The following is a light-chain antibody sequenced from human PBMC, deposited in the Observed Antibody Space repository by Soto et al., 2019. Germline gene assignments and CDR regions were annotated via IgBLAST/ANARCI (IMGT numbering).Light chain of an antibody. V-gene: IGLV2-14*01. CDR3: SSYTCSITLLV. CDR2: DVS. Sequence: QSVLTQPASVSGSPGQSITISCTGTSSDVGGYNYVSWYQQHPGKAPKLMIYDVSNRPSGVSNRFSGSKSGNTASLTISGLQAEDEADYYCSSYTCSITLLVFGTGTMVTVL. J-gene: IGLJ1*01. CDR1: SSDVGGYNY.